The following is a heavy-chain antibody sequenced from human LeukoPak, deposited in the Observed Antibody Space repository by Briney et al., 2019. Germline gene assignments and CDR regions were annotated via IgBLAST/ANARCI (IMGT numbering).Heavy chain of an antibody. CDR1: GFTFSSYG. V-gene: IGHV3-33*08. J-gene: IGHJ3*02. CDR3: AGAFRSGWAPDAFDI. D-gene: IGHD3-3*01. CDR2: IWYDGSNK. Sequence: GGSLRLSCAASGFTFSSYGMHWVRQAPGKGLEWVAVIWYDGSNKYYADSVKGRFTISRDNSKNTLYLQMNSLRAEDTAVYYCAGAFRSGWAPDAFDIWGQGTMVTVSS.